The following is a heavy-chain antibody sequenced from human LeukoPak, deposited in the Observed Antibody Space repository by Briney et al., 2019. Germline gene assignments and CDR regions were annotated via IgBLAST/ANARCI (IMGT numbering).Heavy chain of an antibody. Sequence: GGSLRLSCTASGFSFKKYGTHWVRQAPGKGLEWVTFIQYDDSVKFYADSVKGRFTISRDNSKNTLYLQMNSLRAEDTAVYYCARETVVTLYAFDIWGQGTMVTVSS. CDR2: IQYDDSVK. J-gene: IGHJ3*02. D-gene: IGHD4-23*01. CDR3: ARETVVTLYAFDI. V-gene: IGHV3-30*02. CDR1: GFSFKKYG.